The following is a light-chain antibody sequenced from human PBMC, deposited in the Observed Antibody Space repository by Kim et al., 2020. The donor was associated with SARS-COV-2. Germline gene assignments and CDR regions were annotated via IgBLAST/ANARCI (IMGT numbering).Light chain of an antibody. J-gene: IGKJ4*01. CDR2: GAS. Sequence: LSPGERATLPCRASQSVTSNYLAWYQQKPGQTPRLLIYGASSRATGIPDRFSGSGSETDFTLTISRLEPEDFAVYYCQQYGSSPRFGGGTKVDIK. CDR3: QQYGSSPR. V-gene: IGKV3-20*01. CDR1: QSVTSNY.